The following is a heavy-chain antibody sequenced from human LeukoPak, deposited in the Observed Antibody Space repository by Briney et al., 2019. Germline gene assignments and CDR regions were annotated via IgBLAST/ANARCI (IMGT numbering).Heavy chain of an antibody. D-gene: IGHD6-6*01. CDR3: ARDGSIAALDY. CDR2: ISYDGSNK. CDR1: GFTFSSYG. J-gene: IGHJ4*02. Sequence: GGSLRLSCAASGFTFSSYGTHWVRQAPGKGPEWVAAISYDGSNKNYADSVKGRFTISRDNSKNTLYLQMNSLTTEDTAVYYCARDGSIAALDYWGQGTLVTVSS. V-gene: IGHV3-30-3*01.